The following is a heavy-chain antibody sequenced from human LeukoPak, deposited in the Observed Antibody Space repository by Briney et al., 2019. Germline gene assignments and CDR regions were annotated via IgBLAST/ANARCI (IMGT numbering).Heavy chain of an antibody. V-gene: IGHV4-59*08. J-gene: IGHJ6*02. CDR3: ARHEGFGNYNDYYYDIDV. D-gene: IGHD4-4*01. CDR1: GASISNYY. Sequence: SETLSLTCTVSGASISNYYWSWIRQPPGKGLEWSGYVYDTGSTNYTASLKSRVTISVDTSKNQFSLKLSSVTAADTAVYYCARHEGFGNYNDYYYDIDVWGQGTTVTVSS. CDR2: VYDTGST.